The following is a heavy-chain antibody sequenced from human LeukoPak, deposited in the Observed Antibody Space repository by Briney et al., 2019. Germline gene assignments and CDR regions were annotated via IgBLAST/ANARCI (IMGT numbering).Heavy chain of an antibody. J-gene: IGHJ3*02. CDR3: ARDVNNAFDI. CDR1: GFTFSSYE. V-gene: IGHV3-48*03. CDR2: ISSSGSTI. Sequence: GGSLRLSCAASGFTFSSYEMNWVRQAPGKGLEWVSYISSSGSTIYYADSVKGRFTISRDNAKNSLYLQMNSLRAGDTAVYYCARDVNNAFDIWGQGTMVTVSS. D-gene: IGHD2/OR15-2a*01.